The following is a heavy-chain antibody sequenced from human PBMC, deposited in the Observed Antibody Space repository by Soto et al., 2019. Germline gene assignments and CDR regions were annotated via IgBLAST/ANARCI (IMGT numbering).Heavy chain of an antibody. D-gene: IGHD3-10*01. CDR2: ISYDGSDK. V-gene: IGHV3-30*03. Sequence: QVQLVESGGGVVQPGRSLRLSCAASGFPFTSYGMHWVREGPDKGLEWVAIISYDGSDKYYADSVKGRFTISRDNSKNTLYPQMNSLRPEDTALYYCVGGQYYLDYRGQGTLVIVSS. CDR3: VGGQYYLDY. J-gene: IGHJ4*02. CDR1: GFPFTSYG.